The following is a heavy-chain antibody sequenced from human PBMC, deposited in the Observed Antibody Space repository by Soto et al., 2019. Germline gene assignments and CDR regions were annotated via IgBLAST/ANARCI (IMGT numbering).Heavy chain of an antibody. CDR2: ISGSGGST. Sequence: EVQLLESGGGLVQPGGSLRLSCAASGFTFSSYAMRWVRQAPVKGLEWVSAISGSGGSTYYADSVKGRFTISRDNSKNTLYLPMNSLRAEDTAVYYCARRGSGSYYDYWGQGTRVTVSS. J-gene: IGHJ4*02. V-gene: IGHV3-23*01. D-gene: IGHD1-26*01. CDR1: GFTFSSYA. CDR3: ARRGSGSYYDY.